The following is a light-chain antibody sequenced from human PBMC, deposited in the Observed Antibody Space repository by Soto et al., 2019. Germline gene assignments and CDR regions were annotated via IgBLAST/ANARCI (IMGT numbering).Light chain of an antibody. J-gene: IGKJ5*01. CDR2: GAS. Sequence: EIVFTQSPGTRSLSPGERATVSCRASQSVRRNYIGWYQHKPGQAPSLVIYGASSRETGIPDRFSGRGSGTDFTLTISSLQPEDVATSFCQQSYRKTITFGQGTRLEIK. CDR1: QSVRRNY. CDR3: QQSYRKTIT. V-gene: IGKV3-20*01.